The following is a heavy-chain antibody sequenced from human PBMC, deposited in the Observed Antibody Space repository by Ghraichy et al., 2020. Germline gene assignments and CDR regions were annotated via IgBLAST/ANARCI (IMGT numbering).Heavy chain of an antibody. CDR1: GGSITTYY. Sequence: SQTLSLTCTVSGGSITTYYWSWIRQPPGKGLEWIGYIYYSGSTNYNPSLKSRVTISIDTPKNQLSLKLSSVTAADTAVYYCARGLYYHDSGTYDSWGQGTLVTVSS. D-gene: IGHD3-22*01. V-gene: IGHV4-59*01. CDR3: ARGLYYHDSGTYDS. J-gene: IGHJ5*01. CDR2: IYYSGST.